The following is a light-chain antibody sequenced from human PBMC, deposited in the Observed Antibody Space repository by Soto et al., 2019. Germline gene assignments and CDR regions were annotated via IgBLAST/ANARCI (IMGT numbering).Light chain of an antibody. V-gene: IGLV2-23*02. CDR2: EVN. J-gene: IGLJ1*01. CDR1: SRDVGDYNL. CDR3: CSYARSLV. Sequence: QSALTQPASVSGSPGQSITISCTGTSRDVGDYNLVSWYQQHPGKAPKLMIYEVNQRPSGVSTRFSGSKSGSTASLTISGLRAEDEADYYCCSYARSLVFGAGTKLTVL.